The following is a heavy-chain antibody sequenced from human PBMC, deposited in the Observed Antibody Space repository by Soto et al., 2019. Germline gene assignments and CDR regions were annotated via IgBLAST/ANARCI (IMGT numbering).Heavy chain of an antibody. CDR2: INGGSGNT. V-gene: IGHV1-3*01. D-gene: IGHD3-10*01. CDR3: ARVPPWGNSAGDYYIQHYDS. Sequence: ASVKVSCKSSGFTFTSYAIHWLRQAPGQRPQWMGWINGGSGNTKYSQDFQGRVTFTRDTFATKAYLELSSLRSEDTAVYYCARVPPWGNSAGDYYIQHYDSWGQGTLVTVSS. CDR1: GFTFTSYA. J-gene: IGHJ4*02.